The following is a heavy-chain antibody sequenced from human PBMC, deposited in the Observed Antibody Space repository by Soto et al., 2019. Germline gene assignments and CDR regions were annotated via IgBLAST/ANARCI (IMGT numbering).Heavy chain of an antibody. CDR1: GGSISSGDYY. CDR2: IYYSGST. Sequence: SEPLSRTCTVSGGSISSGDYYWSWIRQPPGKGLEWIGYIYYSGSTYYNPSLKSRVTISVDTSKNQFSLKLSSVTAADTAVYYCARGSVVEPAAALGWFDPWGQGTLVTVSS. V-gene: IGHV4-30-4*01. J-gene: IGHJ5*02. CDR3: ARGSVVEPAAALGWFDP. D-gene: IGHD2-2*01.